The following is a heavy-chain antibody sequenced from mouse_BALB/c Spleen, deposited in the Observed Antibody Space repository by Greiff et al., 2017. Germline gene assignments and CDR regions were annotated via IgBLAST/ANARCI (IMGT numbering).Heavy chain of an antibody. D-gene: IGHD3-1*01. CDR3: ARRGSSGSAWFAY. Sequence: QVQLQQSGAELVRPGSSVKISCKASGYAFSSYWMNWVKQRPGQGLEWIGQIYPGDGDTNYNGKFKGKATLTADKSSSTAYMQLSSLTSEDSAVYFCARRGSSGSAWFAYWGQGTLVTVSA. J-gene: IGHJ3*01. V-gene: IGHV1-80*01. CDR2: IYPGDGDT. CDR1: GYAFSSYW.